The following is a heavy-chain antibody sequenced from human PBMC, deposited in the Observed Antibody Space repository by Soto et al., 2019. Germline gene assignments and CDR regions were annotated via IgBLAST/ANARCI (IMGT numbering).Heavy chain of an antibody. V-gene: IGHV3-23*01. CDR1: GFTFSSYA. Sequence: EVQLLESGGGLVQPGGSLRLSCAASGFTFSSYAMSWVRQAPGKGLEWVSAISGSGGSTYYADSVKGRFTISRDNSKNTMYLQMNSLRAEDTAVYYCAKRSGGYDPYYYYYYMDVWGKGNTVTVSS. CDR2: ISGSGGST. D-gene: IGHD5-12*01. CDR3: AKRSGGYDPYYYYYYMDV. J-gene: IGHJ6*03.